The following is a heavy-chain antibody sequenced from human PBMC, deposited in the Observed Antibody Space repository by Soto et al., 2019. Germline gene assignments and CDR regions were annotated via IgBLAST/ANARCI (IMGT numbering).Heavy chain of an antibody. CDR2: IWYDGSNK. J-gene: IGHJ4*02. Sequence: GGSLRLSCAASGFTFSSYGMRWVRQAPGKGLEWVAVIWYDGSNKYYADSVKGRFTISRDNSKNTLYLQMNSLRAEDTAVYFCARDFFSGKKGITMVRPDYWGQGTLVTVSS. CDR3: ARDFFSGKKGITMVRPDY. D-gene: IGHD3-10*01. CDR1: GFTFSSYG. V-gene: IGHV3-33*01.